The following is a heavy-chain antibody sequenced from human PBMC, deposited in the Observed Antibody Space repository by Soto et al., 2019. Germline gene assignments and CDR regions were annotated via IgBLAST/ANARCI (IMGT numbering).Heavy chain of an antibody. J-gene: IGHJ4*02. V-gene: IGHV3-30*18. CDR2: ISYDGSNK. CDR3: AKSRGH. Sequence: GGSLRLSCAASGFTFSSYGMHWVRQAPGKGLEWVAVISYDGSNKYYADSVKGRFTISRDNSKNTLYLQMNSLRAEDTAVYYCAKSRGHWGQGTLVTVSS. CDR1: GFTFSSYG.